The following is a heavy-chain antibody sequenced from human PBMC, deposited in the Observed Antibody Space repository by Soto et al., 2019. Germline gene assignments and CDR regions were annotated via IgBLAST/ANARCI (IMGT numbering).Heavy chain of an antibody. Sequence: XXTLSLPFTVSGGSISGSYWNWIPQPPGKGLEWIGYMYNTGSTVYNPSFKSRVTISVDTSKNQFSLKLNSVTDADTAVYYCASSHIAAAPYGMDVWGQGTTVTVSS. D-gene: IGHD6-13*01. V-gene: IGHV4-59*01. J-gene: IGHJ6*02. CDR2: MYNTGST. CDR3: ASSHIAAAPYGMDV. CDR1: GGSISGSY.